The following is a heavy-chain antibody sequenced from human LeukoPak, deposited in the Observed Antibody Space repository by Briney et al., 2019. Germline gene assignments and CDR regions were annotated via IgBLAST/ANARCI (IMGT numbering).Heavy chain of an antibody. CDR2: IYYSGSS. J-gene: IGHJ4*02. CDR3: ARAVHDSSGYYYGRFDF. D-gene: IGHD3-22*01. CDR1: GGSISTYY. V-gene: IGHV4-59*12. Sequence: SETLSLTCTVSGGSISTYYWSWIRQPPGKGLEWIDYIYYSGSSNYNPSLMSRATLSVDTSKNQFSLRLNSMTATDTAVYFCARAVHDSSGYYYGRFDFWGQGSLVTVSS.